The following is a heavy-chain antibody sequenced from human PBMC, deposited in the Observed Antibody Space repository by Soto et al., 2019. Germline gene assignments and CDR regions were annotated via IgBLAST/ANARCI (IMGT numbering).Heavy chain of an antibody. CDR2: IIPIFGTA. D-gene: IGHD3-9*01. CDR1: GGTFSSYA. Sequence: QVQLVQSGAEVKKPGSSVKVSCKASGGTFSSYAISWVRQAPGQGLEWMGGIIPIFGTANYAQKFQGRVTITADESTSTAYMELSRLRSDDTAVYYCARVHTTFELGPYYCHYGMDVWGQGTTVTVSS. CDR3: ARVHTTFELGPYYCHYGMDV. J-gene: IGHJ6*02. V-gene: IGHV1-69*01.